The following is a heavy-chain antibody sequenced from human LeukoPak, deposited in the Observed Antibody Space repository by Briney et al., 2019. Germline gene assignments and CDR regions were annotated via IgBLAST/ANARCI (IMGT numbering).Heavy chain of an antibody. J-gene: IGHJ4*02. CDR2: ISPGGDAT. V-gene: IGHV3-11*01. Sequence: GGSLRLSCAASGFIFRDYHMNWIRQAPGKGLEWVSYISPGGDATYFADSVRGRFTISRDNAKNSLYLQMNSLRAEDTAVYYCAKGVAAIDSWGQGILVTVSS. D-gene: IGHD6-13*01. CDR3: AKGVAAIDS. CDR1: GFIFRDYH.